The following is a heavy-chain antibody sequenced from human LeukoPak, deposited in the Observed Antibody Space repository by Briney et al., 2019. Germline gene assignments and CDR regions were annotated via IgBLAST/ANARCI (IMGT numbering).Heavy chain of an antibody. CDR3: ARVFGVVILEAWFDP. D-gene: IGHD3-3*01. CDR1: GGSISSSSYY. J-gene: IGHJ5*02. V-gene: IGHV4-39*01. CDR2: IYYSGST. Sequence: KPSETLSLTCTVSGGSISSSSYYWGWIRQPPGKGLEWIGSIYYSGSTYYNPSLKSRVTISVDTSKNQFSLKLSSVTAADTAVYYCARVFGVVILEAWFDPWGQGTLVTVSS.